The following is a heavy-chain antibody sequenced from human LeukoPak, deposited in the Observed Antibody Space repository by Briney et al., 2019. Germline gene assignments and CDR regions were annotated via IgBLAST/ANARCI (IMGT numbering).Heavy chain of an antibody. V-gene: IGHV4-30-2*01. J-gene: IGHJ4*02. CDR3: AREIGGSGSFDY. D-gene: IGHD3-10*01. CDR2: IYHSGST. Sequence: SEALSLTRAVSGGSLSRGGYSWSWVRQPPGEGLEWIGYIYHSGSTYYNPSLKSRVTISVDRSKNQFSLKLSSVTAADTAVYYCAREIGGSGSFDYWGQGTLVTVSS. CDR1: GGSLSRGGYS.